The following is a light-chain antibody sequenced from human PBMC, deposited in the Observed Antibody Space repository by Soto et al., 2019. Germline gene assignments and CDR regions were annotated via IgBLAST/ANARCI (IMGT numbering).Light chain of an antibody. CDR1: QSISSW. CDR3: QQYNRYSLT. CDR2: DAS. V-gene: IGKV1-5*01. J-gene: IGKJ4*01. Sequence: DIQMTQSHSTLSASVGDRVTITCRASQSISSWLAWYQQKPGKAPKLLIYDASSLESGVPSRFRGSGSDTEFTLTINNLQPDDFATYHCQQYNRYSLTFGGGTKVEIK.